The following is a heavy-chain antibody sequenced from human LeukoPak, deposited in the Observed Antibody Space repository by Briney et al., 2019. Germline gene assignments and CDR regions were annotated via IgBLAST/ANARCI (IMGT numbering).Heavy chain of an antibody. CDR2: INHSGST. Sequence: SETLSLTCAVYGGSFSAYYWSWIRQPPGKGLEWIGEINHSGSTNYNPSLKSRVTISVDTSKNQFSLKLSSVTAADTAVYYCARSGPLAAAGQTFDYWGQGTLVTVSS. V-gene: IGHV4-34*01. CDR3: ARSGPLAAAGQTFDY. CDR1: GGSFSAYY. D-gene: IGHD6-13*01. J-gene: IGHJ4*02.